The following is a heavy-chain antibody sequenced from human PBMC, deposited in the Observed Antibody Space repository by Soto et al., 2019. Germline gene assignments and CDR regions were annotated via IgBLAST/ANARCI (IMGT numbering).Heavy chain of an antibody. D-gene: IGHD2-8*01. CDR1: GFAFQTYT. J-gene: IGHJ5*02. CDR3: AKVGVLRTNFRGFDL. Sequence: EGQLVESGGGLVKPGGSLRLSCAASGFAFQTYTMEWLRQPPGKGLEWVSSITISGNYIYYADSVKGRFTISRDNGRNSVYLQMNSLRAEDTAVYYCAKVGVLRTNFRGFDLWGQGTLVTVSS. CDR2: ITISGNYI. V-gene: IGHV3-21*01.